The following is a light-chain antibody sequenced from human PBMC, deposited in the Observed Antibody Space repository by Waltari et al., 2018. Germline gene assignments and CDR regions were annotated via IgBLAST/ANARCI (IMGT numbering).Light chain of an antibody. CDR1: QSVGRT. V-gene: IGKV3-20*01. J-gene: IGKJ1*01. CDR3: QKYGTLPAT. CDR2: DAS. Sequence: IVLTQSPGTLPLSPGERATLSCRATQSVGRTLAWYQQKPGQAPRLLIYDASSRATGIPDRFSGSGYGTDFSLTISRLEPEDFAVYYCQKYGTLPATFGQGTKVEIK.